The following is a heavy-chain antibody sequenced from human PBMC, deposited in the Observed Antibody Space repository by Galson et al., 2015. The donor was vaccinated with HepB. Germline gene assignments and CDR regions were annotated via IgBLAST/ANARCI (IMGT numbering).Heavy chain of an antibody. CDR1: GFTFSSYA. Sequence: SLRLSCAASGFTFSSYAMSWVRQAPGKGLEWVSAISGSGGSTYYADSVKGRFTISRDNSKNTLYLQMNSLRAEDTAVYYCAKSSRAAVLWSTLGDWFDPWGQGTLVTVSS. J-gene: IGHJ5*02. V-gene: IGHV3-23*01. CDR2: ISGSGGST. D-gene: IGHD2/OR15-2a*01. CDR3: AKSSRAAVLWSTLGDWFDP.